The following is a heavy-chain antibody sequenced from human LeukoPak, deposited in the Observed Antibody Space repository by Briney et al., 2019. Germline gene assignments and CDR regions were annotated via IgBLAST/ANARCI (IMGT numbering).Heavy chain of an antibody. CDR2: INWNGGST. Sequence: GGSLRLSCAASGFTFDDYGIGWVSQAPGGGLEWVSGINWNGGSTGYADSVKGRFTISRDNAKNSLDLQMNSLRAEDTALYYCAREGVYYYYMDVWGKGTTVTVSS. CDR1: GFTFDDYG. J-gene: IGHJ6*03. D-gene: IGHD2-8*01. CDR3: AREGVYYYYMDV. V-gene: IGHV3-20*04.